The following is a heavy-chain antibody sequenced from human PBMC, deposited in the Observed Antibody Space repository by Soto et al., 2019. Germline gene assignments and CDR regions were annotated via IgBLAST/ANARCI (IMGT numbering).Heavy chain of an antibody. CDR3: ARGGYYFYVDV. CDR1: GGSISISNW. CDR2: IHHSGST. D-gene: IGHD1-26*01. Sequence: QVQLQESGPGLVKPSETLSLTCAVSGGSISISNWWSWVRQTPGKGLEWIGQIHHSGSTNYSPSLTGRVTISVDKSKNQFSLKMSSVTAADTAVYYCARGGYYFYVDVWGKGTTVTVSS. V-gene: IGHV4-4*02. J-gene: IGHJ6*03.